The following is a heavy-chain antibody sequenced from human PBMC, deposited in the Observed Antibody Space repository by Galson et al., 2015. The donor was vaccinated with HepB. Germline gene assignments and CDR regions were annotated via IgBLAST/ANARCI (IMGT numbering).Heavy chain of an antibody. D-gene: IGHD2-21*01. CDR1: GNSFSYYA. V-gene: IGHV7-4-1*02. Sequence: SVKVSCKAPGNSFSYYAINWVRQAPGQGLEWMGWINTNNGNPTYAQDFAGRFVFSLDTSVSTTFLQISGLKTEDTAMYYCARDLGPMWGFLRLPFDSWGQGTLVTVSS. CDR2: INTNNGNP. J-gene: IGHJ4*02. CDR3: ARDLGPMWGFLRLPFDS.